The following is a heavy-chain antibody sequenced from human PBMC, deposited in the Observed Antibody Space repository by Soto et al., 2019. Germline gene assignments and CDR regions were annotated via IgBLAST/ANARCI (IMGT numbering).Heavy chain of an antibody. CDR2: IYYSGST. D-gene: IGHD3-10*01. J-gene: IGHJ4*02. CDR3: ARGVTLVRGVIHTPYFDY. V-gene: IGHV4-31*11. CDR1: GGSISSGGYS. Sequence: SETLSLTCAVSGGSISSGGYSWSWIRQPPGKGLEWIGYIYYSGSTYYNPSLKSRATISVDTSKNQFSLKLSSVTAADTAVYYCARGVTLVRGVIHTPYFDYWGQGALVTVSS.